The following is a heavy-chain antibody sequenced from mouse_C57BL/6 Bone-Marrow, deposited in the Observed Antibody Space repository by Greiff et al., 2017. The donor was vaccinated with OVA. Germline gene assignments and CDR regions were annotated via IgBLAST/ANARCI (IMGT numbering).Heavy chain of an antibody. J-gene: IGHJ2*01. D-gene: IGHD2-1*01. CDR1: GFTFSDYY. V-gene: IGHV5-12*01. CDR3: ARDGNYDSLYYFDY. Sequence: EVQLVESGGGLVQPGGSLKLSCAASGFTFSDYYMYWVRQTPEKRLEWVAYISNGGGSTYYPETVKGRFTISRDNAKNTLYLQMSRLKSEDTAMYYCARDGNYDSLYYFDYWGQGTTLTVSS. CDR2: ISNGGGST.